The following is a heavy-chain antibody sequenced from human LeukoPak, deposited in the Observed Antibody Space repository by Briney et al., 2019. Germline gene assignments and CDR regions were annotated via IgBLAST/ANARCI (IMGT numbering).Heavy chain of an antibody. CDR1: GVSISSSNYY. V-gene: IGHV4-39*01. D-gene: IGHD3-3*01. CDR2: IYYSGNT. J-gene: IGHJ5*02. CDR3: ARHFIYTSTIFYNWFDP. Sequence: SETLSLTCTVFGVSISSSNYYWGWIRQPPGTGLEWIGSIYYSGNTYYNPSLKSRLTISVDTSKNQFSLRLSSVTAADTAVYYCARHFIYTSTIFYNWFDPWGQGTLVTVSS.